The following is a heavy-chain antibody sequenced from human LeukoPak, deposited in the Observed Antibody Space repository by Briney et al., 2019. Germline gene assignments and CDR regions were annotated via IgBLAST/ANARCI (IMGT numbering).Heavy chain of an antibody. CDR3: ARARRHMAAAGFYWYFDL. D-gene: IGHD6-13*01. CDR2: IYNTGTT. J-gene: IGHJ2*01. V-gene: IGHV4-59*01. CDR1: GGSIGNYY. Sequence: SETLSLTCTVSGGSIGNYYWSWIRQPPGKGLEWIAYIYNTGTTNYNPSLKSRVTISVDTSKNQFSLKLSSVTAADTAVYYCARARRHMAAAGFYWYFDLWGRGTLVTVSS.